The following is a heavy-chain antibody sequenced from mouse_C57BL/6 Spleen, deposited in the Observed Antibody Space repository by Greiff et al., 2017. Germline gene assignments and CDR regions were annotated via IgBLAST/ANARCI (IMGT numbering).Heavy chain of an antibody. CDR3: ARDEGYYSNYEGAMDY. CDR2: SRNKANDYTT. J-gene: IGHJ4*01. Sequence: EVKLMESGGGLVQSGRSLRLSCATSGFTFSDFYMEWVRQAPGKGLEWIAASRNKANDYTTEYSASVKGRFIVSRDTSQSILYLQMNALRAEDTAIYYCARDEGYYSNYEGAMDYWGQGTSVTVSS. CDR1: GFTFSDFY. D-gene: IGHD2-5*01. V-gene: IGHV7-1*01.